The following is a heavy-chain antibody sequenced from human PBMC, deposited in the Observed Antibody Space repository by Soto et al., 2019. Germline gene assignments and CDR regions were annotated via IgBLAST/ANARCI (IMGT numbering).Heavy chain of an antibody. J-gene: IGHJ4*02. CDR1: GASISIYY. D-gene: IGHD5-12*01. CDR2: ISYSGST. V-gene: IGHV4-59*01. CDR3: ARSRWLQF. Sequence: KTXETLSITCTVSGASISIYYWSWIRQPPGKGLEWIGYISYSGSTNYNPSLKSRATISVDTSKNQFSLKLSSVTAADTAVYYCARSRWLQFWGQGTLVTV.